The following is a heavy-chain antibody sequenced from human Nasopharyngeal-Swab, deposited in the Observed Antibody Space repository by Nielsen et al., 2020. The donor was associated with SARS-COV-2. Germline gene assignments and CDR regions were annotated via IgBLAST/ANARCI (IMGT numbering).Heavy chain of an antibody. Sequence: VRQAPGKGLEWVAVISYDGSNKYYADSVKGRFTISRDNSKNTLYLQMNSLRAEDTAVYYCARRITMVQGVIAVPIYYYYGMDVWGQGTTVTVSS. V-gene: IGHV3-30-3*01. CDR3: ARRITMVQGVIAVPIYYYYGMDV. J-gene: IGHJ6*02. CDR2: ISYDGSNK. D-gene: IGHD3-10*01.